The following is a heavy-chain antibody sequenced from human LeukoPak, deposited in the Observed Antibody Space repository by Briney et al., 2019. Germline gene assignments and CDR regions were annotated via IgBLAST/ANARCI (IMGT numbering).Heavy chain of an antibody. CDR1: GYTFTGYY. CDR2: INPNSGGT. D-gene: IGHD6-19*01. Sequence: ASVKVSCKASGYTFTGYYMHWVRQAPGQGLEWMGWINPNSGGTNYAQKFQGRVTMTRDTSISTAYMELSRLRSDDTAVYYCARDTADSSGWYFLRLGPHDAFDIWGQGTMVTVSS. J-gene: IGHJ3*02. CDR3: ARDTADSSGWYFLRLGPHDAFDI. V-gene: IGHV1-2*02.